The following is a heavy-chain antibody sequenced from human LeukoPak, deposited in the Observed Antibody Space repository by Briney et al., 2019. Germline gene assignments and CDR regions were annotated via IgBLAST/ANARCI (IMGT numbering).Heavy chain of an antibody. V-gene: IGHV4-39*01. CDR3: ARLLAAAVAGKVDY. CDR1: GGSISSSSYY. CDR2: IYYSGST. Sequence: SETLSLTCTVSGGSISSSSYYWGWIRQPPGKGLEWIGSIYYSGSTYYNPSLKSRVTISVDTSKNQFSLKLSSVTAADTAVYYCARLLAAAVAGKVDYWGPGTLVIVSS. D-gene: IGHD6-19*01. J-gene: IGHJ4*02.